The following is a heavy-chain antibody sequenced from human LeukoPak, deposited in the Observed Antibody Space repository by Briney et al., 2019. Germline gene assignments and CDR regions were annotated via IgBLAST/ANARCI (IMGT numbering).Heavy chain of an antibody. CDR1: GGTFSSYT. Sequence: SVKVSCKAPGGTFSSYTISWVRQAPGQGLEWMGRIIPILGIANYAQKFQGRVTITADKSTSTAYMELSSLRSEDTAVYYCASTYYYDSSGYYRYDYWGQGTLVTVPS. CDR3: ASTYYYDSSGYYRYDY. V-gene: IGHV1-69*02. D-gene: IGHD3-22*01. CDR2: IIPILGIA. J-gene: IGHJ4*02.